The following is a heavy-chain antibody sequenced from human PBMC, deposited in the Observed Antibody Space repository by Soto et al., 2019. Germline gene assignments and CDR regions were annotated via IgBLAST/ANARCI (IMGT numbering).Heavy chain of an antibody. J-gene: IGHJ5*02. CDR3: VRDGSKTLRDCFDP. D-gene: IGHD4-17*01. V-gene: IGHV4-59*10. Sequence: LSLTCAVYGGSFSGYYFSWIRKTAGKGLEWMGRVYATGTSDYNPSLRSRIAMSVDISKKTFSLRLRSVTAADTGVYYCVRDGSKTLRDCFDPWGQGILVTVSS. CDR1: GGSFSGYY. CDR2: VYATGTS.